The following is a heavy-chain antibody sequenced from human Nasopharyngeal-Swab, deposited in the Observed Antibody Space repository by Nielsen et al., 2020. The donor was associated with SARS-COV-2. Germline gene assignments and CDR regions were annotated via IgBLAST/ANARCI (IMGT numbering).Heavy chain of an antibody. V-gene: IGHV4-39*07. CDR3: AGGRNGWYGVGDC. Sequence: PGKGLEWIASIYYGGSTYYNPSLKSRVTISLDTSKNHFSLKLTSVTAADTATFYCAGGRNGWYGVGDCWGQGTLVTVSP. CDR2: IYYGGST. J-gene: IGHJ4*02. D-gene: IGHD6-19*01.